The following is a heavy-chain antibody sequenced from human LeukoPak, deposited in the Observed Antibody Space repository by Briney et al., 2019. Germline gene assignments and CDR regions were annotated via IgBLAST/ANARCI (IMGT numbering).Heavy chain of an antibody. D-gene: IGHD2-15*01. CDR2: ISISSSYI. V-gene: IGHV3-21*01. CDR1: GFTFNRYN. CDR3: ARGADGVSSNSRGWFDP. J-gene: IGHJ5*02. Sequence: GGSLRLSCSASGFTFNRYNMNWVRRAPGKGLEWVSSISISSSYIYYADSVRGRFTISRDNAKNSLYLQMNSLRAEDTAVYSCARGADGVSSNSRGWFDPWGQGTLVTVSS.